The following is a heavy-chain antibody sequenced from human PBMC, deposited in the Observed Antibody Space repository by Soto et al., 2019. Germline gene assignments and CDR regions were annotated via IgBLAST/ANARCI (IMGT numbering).Heavy chain of an antibody. CDR1: GYTFTSYD. CDR2: MNPNSGNT. D-gene: IGHD2-8*01. CDR3: ASFNYYCTNGVCYSDY. J-gene: IGHJ4*02. V-gene: IGHV1-8*01. Sequence: GASVKVSCKASGYTFTSYDINWVRQATGQGLEWMGWMNPNSGNTGYAQKFQGRVTMTRNTSISTAYMELSSLRSEDTAVYYCASFNYYCTNGVCYSDYWGQGTLVTVSS.